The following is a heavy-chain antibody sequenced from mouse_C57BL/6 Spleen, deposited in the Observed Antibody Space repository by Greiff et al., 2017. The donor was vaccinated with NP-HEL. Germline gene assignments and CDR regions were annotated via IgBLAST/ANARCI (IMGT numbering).Heavy chain of an antibody. CDR2: IYPRSGNT. CDR3: ARKGTMPYDEGFAY. Sequence: QVQLKESGAELARPGASVKLSCKASGYTFTSYGISWVKQRTGQGLEWIGEIYPRSGNTYYNEKFKGKATLTADKSSSTAYMELRSLTSEDSAVYFCARKGTMPYDEGFAYWGQGTLVTVSA. CDR1: GYTFTSYG. V-gene: IGHV1-81*01. D-gene: IGHD2-14*01. J-gene: IGHJ3*01.